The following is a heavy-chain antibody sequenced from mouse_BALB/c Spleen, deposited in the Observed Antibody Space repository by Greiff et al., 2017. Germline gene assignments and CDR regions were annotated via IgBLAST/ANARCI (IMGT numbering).Heavy chain of an antibody. Sequence: EVKLVESGGGLVKPGGSLKLSCAASGFTFSSYAMSWVRQTPEKRLEWVASISSGGSTYYPDSVKGRFTISRDNARNILYLQMSSLRSEDTAMYYCARGRSLLRLGYWGQGTSVTVSS. D-gene: IGHD1-2*01. V-gene: IGHV5-6-5*01. CDR1: GFTFSSYA. CDR2: ISSGGST. J-gene: IGHJ4*01. CDR3: ARGRSLLRLGY.